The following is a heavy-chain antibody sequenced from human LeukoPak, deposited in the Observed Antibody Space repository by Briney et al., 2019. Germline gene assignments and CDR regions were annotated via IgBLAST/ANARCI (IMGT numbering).Heavy chain of an antibody. Sequence: ASVKVSCKTSGYTFTGYYIHWVRQAPGQGLEWMGWINPNSGGTNYAQNSQGRVTMTRDTSISTAYMELSRLRSDDTAVYYCVRDDVSPGGQATVATVSS. J-gene: IGHJ5*02. V-gene: IGHV1-2*02. CDR3: VRDDVSP. CDR1: GYTFTGYY. CDR2: INPNSGGT.